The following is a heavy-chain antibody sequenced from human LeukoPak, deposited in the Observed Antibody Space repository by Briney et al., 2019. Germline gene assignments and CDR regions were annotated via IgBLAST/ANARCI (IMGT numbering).Heavy chain of an antibody. CDR3: ARLLVNWFDP. V-gene: IGHV4-59*08. D-gene: IGHD2-8*02. CDR2: IYYSGST. J-gene: IGHJ5*02. Sequence: PSETLSLTCTVSGGSISSYYWSWLRQPPGKGLEWIGYIYYSGSTNYNPSLKSRVTISVDTSKNQLSLNLSSVTAADQSVYYRARLLVNWFDPWGQGTLVTVSS. CDR1: GGSISSYY.